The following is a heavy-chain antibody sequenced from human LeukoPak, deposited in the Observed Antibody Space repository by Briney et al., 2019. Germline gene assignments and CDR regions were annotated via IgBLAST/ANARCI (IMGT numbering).Heavy chain of an antibody. CDR3: AREGLWSDAFDI. Sequence: GGSLRLSCAASEFTFSSYSMNWVRQAPGKGLEWVSYITNSGNSKSYADSVKGRFTISRDNTKNSLYLQMNGLRAEDTAVYYCAREGLWSDAFDIWGQGTMVTVSS. J-gene: IGHJ3*02. CDR2: ITNSGNSK. CDR1: EFTFSSYS. D-gene: IGHD5-18*01. V-gene: IGHV3-48*01.